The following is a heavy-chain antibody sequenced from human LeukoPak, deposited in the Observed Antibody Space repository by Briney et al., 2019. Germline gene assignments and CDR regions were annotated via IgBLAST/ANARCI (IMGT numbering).Heavy chain of an antibody. CDR2: IRYDGSNK. CDR1: GFTFSSYS. CDR3: AKEDVKTPSHCSSTSCYTSDYYYYMDV. J-gene: IGHJ6*03. D-gene: IGHD2-2*02. V-gene: IGHV3-30*02. Sequence: PGGSLRLSCAASGFTFSSYSMNWVRQAPGKGLEWVAFIRYDGSNKYYADSVKGRFTISRDNSKNTLYLQMNSLRAGDTAVYYCAKEDVKTPSHCSSTSCYTSDYYYYMDVWGKGTTITVSS.